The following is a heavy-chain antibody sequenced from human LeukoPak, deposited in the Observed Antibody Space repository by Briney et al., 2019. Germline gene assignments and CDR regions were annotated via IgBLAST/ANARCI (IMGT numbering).Heavy chain of an antibody. CDR1: GGSISPYY. D-gene: IGHD3-10*02. Sequence: SETLSLTCTVSGGSISPYYWSWIRQPPGKGLEWLGYIYYSGNTEYKPSLKSRVAMSVDTSKNQFSLRLSSVTAADTAVYYCVRSTGSTMFIDYWGQGTLVTVSS. CDR3: VRSTGSTMFIDY. V-gene: IGHV4-59*01. CDR2: IYYSGNT. J-gene: IGHJ4*02.